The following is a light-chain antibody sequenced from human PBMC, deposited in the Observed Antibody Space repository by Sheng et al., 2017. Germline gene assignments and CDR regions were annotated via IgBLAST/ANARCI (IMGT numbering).Light chain of an antibody. CDR3: AAWDDSLNAVV. V-gene: IGLV1-44*01. J-gene: IGLJ2*01. CDR2: SNN. CDR1: SSNIGSNT. Sequence: QSVLTQPPSASGTPGQRVTISCSGSSSNIGSNTVNWYQQLPGTAPKLLIYSNNQRPSGVPDRFSGSKSGTSASLAISGLQSEDEADYYCAAWDDSLNAVVSG.